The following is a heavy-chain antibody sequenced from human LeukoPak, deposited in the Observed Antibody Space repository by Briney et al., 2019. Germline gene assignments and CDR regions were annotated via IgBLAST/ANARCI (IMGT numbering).Heavy chain of an antibody. J-gene: IGHJ3*02. CDR2: ISGSGGTT. V-gene: IGHV3-23*01. CDR1: GFTFSNAW. Sequence: GGSLRLSCSVSGFTFSNAWMSWVRQAPGKGLEWVSDISGSGGTTYYADSVKGRFTISRDNSKNTLYLQMSSLRAGDTAVYYCAKTIRGLPGAFDIWGQGTMVTVST. D-gene: IGHD3-10*01. CDR3: AKTIRGLPGAFDI.